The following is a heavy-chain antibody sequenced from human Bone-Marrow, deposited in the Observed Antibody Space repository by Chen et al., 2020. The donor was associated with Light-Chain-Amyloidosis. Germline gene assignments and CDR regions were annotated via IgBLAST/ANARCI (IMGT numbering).Heavy chain of an antibody. J-gene: IGHJ3*02. V-gene: IGHV5-51*01. CDR2: IYPGDSDT. Sequence: EVQLVQSGAEVKKPGESLKISCKGSGYSFTSYWIGWVPQMPGKGLEWMGIIYPGDSDTRYSPSFQGQVTISADKSISTAYLQWSSLKASDTAMYYCAKTRYYYDSSGYYPPDAFDIWGQGTMVTVSS. CDR3: AKTRYYYDSSGYYPPDAFDI. CDR1: GYSFTSYW. D-gene: IGHD3-22*01.